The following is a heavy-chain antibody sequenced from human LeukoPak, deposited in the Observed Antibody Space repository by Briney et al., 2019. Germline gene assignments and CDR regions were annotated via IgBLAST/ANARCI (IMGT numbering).Heavy chain of an antibody. CDR2: IKRKAVGGTT. V-gene: IGHV3-15*01. D-gene: IGHD3-3*01. Sequence: GGSLRFSCAASGFAFTDAWMSWVRQAPGKGLEWVGRIKRKAVGGTTDYAAPVKGRFTISRDDSKNTLYLQMNSLKTEDTAVYYCTTEGVGGGAFDIWGQGTMVIVSS. J-gene: IGHJ3*02. CDR3: TTEGVGGGAFDI. CDR1: GFAFTDAW.